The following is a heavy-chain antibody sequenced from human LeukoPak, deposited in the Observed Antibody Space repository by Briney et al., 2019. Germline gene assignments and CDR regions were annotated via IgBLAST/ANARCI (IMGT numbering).Heavy chain of an antibody. V-gene: IGHV1-2*02. CDR2: INPNSGGT. D-gene: IGHD5-18*01. J-gene: IGHJ4*02. CDR3: ARFRYSYGQLLDY. Sequence: GASVKVSCKASGYTFTGYYMHWVRQAPGQGLEWMGWINPNSGGTNYAQKLQGRVTMTTDTSTSTAYMELRSLRSDDTAVYYCARFRYSYGQLLDYWGQGTLVTVSS. CDR1: GYTFTGYY.